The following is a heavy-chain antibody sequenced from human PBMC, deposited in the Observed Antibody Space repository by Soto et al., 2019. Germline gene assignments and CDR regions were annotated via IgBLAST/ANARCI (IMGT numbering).Heavy chain of an antibody. D-gene: IGHD3-3*02. Sequence: SETLSLTRNVSCGSISSYYWTWIRQPPWKGLEWIGHIYNSGRANYNPSLQSRVTISLATSKNQFSLNLTSVTAADTAVYYCARMSFTGFVEILGSICDNGPAVCGPGPTVTVS. CDR1: CGSISSYY. CDR3: ARMSFTGFVEILGSICDNGPAV. V-gene: IGHV4-59*01. J-gene: IGHJ6*01. CDR2: IYNSGRA.